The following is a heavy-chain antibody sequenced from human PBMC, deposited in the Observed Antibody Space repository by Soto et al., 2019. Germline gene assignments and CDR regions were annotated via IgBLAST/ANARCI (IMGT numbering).Heavy chain of an antibody. Sequence: EVQLLESGGGLVQPGGSRRLSCATSGFTVSNYAMSWVRQAPGKGLEWVSGISGSGGSSYYADSVKGRFTISRDNSKKTLNLQMDSLRAEDTAVYYCAKKSTDSSGYSDYWGQGTVVTVSS. V-gene: IGHV3-23*01. J-gene: IGHJ4*02. CDR2: ISGSGGSS. D-gene: IGHD2-2*01. CDR3: AKKSTDSSGYSDY. CDR1: GFTVSNYA.